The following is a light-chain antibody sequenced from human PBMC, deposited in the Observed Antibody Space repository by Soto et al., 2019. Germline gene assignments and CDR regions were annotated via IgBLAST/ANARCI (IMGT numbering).Light chain of an antibody. J-gene: IGKJ1*01. V-gene: IGKV3D-15*01. Sequence: VMTQSPATLSVSPGERAALSCRASQSVSSYLAWYQQKPGQAPRLLIYDASNRATGIPARFSGSGSGTDFTLTISSLQPDDFATYYCQQTSQTPKTFGQGTKVDIK. CDR2: DAS. CDR1: QSVSSY. CDR3: QQTSQTPKT.